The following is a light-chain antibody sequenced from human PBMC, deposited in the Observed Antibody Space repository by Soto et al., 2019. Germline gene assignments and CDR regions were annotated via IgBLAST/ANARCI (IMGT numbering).Light chain of an antibody. J-gene: IGLJ2*01. CDR3: QTWGTGIGV. Sequence: QLVLTQSPSASASLGASVKLTCTLSSGHSSYAIAWHQQQPEKGPRYLMKLDSDGSYSKGDGIPDRFSGSSSGAERYLTISSLQSEDEADYYCQTWGTGIGVFGGGTKVTVL. V-gene: IGLV4-69*01. CDR2: LDSDGSY. CDR1: SGHSSYA.